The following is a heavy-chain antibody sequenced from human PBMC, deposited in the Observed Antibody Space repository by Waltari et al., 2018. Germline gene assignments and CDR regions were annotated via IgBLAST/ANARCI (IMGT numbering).Heavy chain of an antibody. D-gene: IGHD2-15*01. Sequence: QMQLVQSGPEVKKPGTSVKVSCKASGFTFTSSAVQWVRQARGQRLEWRGWIAVGSGNTNYAQKFQERVTITRDMSTSTAYMELSSLRSEDTAVYYCAADPLATSLGYCSGGSCYPAFDYWGQGTLVTVSS. CDR3: AADPLATSLGYCSGGSCYPAFDY. V-gene: IGHV1-58*01. CDR2: IAVGSGNT. J-gene: IGHJ4*02. CDR1: GFTFTSSA.